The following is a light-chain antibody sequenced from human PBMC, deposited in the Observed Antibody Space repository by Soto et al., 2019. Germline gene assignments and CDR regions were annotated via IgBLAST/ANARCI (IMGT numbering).Light chain of an antibody. Sequence: IHRTHSPASVPASVGDRVAITVRACQHISTYLAWYQQKPGEAPKLLISAASSLGSGVPSRFSGSGSGTDFTLTISSLQPEDFATYYCQQANSFPFTFGGGTKVDIK. CDR2: AAS. V-gene: IGKV1-12*01. J-gene: IGKJ4*01. CDR1: QHISTY. CDR3: QQANSFPFT.